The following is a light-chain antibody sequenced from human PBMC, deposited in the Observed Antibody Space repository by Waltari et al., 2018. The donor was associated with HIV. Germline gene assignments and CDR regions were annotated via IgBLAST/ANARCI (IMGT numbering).Light chain of an antibody. J-gene: IGLJ1*01. V-gene: IGLV2-14*01. CDR2: DVS. CDR1: SSAVGGYNY. Sequence: QSALTQPASVSGSPGQSITISCTGTSSAVGGYNYVSWYQQHPGKAPNLMIYDVSNRPSGVSNRFSGSKSGNTASLTISGLQAEDEADYYCSSYTSSSTRNYVFGTGTKVTVL. CDR3: SSYTSSSTRNYV.